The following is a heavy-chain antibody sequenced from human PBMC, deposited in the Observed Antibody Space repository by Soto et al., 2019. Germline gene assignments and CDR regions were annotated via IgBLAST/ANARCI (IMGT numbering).Heavy chain of an antibody. V-gene: IGHV4-34*01. Sequence: AETLSLTCAVYGGSFSGYYWSWIRQPPGKGLEWIGEINHSGSTNYNPSLKSRVTISVDTSKNQFSLKLSSVTAADTAVYYCARVTGRYYYGMDVWGQGTTVTVSS. CDR2: INHSGST. J-gene: IGHJ6*02. CDR1: GGSFSGYY. CDR3: ARVTGRYYYGMDV.